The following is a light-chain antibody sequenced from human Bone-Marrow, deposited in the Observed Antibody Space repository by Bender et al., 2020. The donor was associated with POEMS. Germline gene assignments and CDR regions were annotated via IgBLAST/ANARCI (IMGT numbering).Light chain of an antibody. Sequence: QSALTQPASVSGSPGQSIIISCAGTNSDVGRYDLVSWYQQYPGKAPQLMIYEGTRRPSGVSNRFSGSKSGNSASLTISGLQAEDEADYYCFSYANTITFAFGGGTKLTVL. CDR1: NSDVGRYDL. J-gene: IGLJ2*01. CDR3: FSYANTITFA. V-gene: IGLV2-23*03. CDR2: EGT.